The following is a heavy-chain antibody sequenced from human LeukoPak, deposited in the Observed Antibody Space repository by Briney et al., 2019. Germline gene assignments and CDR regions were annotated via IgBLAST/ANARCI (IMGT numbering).Heavy chain of an antibody. CDR3: AISLTTPGGFDY. Sequence: GGPLEISFQHSGYPFTGSWIGWVRPMPGQGLGGMGIIVRVDSDIRYRPSFQGQVTISADKSISTVYLQWSSLKASDTAMYYCAISLTTPGGFDYWGQGTLVTVSS. D-gene: IGHD2-8*02. V-gene: IGHV5-51*01. CDR2: IVRVDSDI. J-gene: IGHJ4*02. CDR1: GYPFTGSW.